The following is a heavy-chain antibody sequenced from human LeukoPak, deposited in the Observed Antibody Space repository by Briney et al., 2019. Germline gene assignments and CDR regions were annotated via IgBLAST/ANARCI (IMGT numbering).Heavy chain of an antibody. CDR3: ARGEDDSSGYYRY. J-gene: IGHJ4*02. V-gene: IGHV4-39*01. Sequence: SETLSLTCTVSGGSISSSSYYWGWIRQPPGKGLEWIGSIYYSGSTYYNPSLKSRVTISVDTSKNQFSLKLSSVTAADTAVYYCARGEDDSSGYYRYWGQGTLVTVSS. D-gene: IGHD3-22*01. CDR1: GGSISSSSYY. CDR2: IYYSGST.